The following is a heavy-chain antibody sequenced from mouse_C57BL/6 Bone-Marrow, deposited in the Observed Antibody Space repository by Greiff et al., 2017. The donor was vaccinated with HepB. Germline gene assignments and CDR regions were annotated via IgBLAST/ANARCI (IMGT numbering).Heavy chain of an antibody. CDR1: GYSITSGYY. CDR3: AKRGGYGNCAY. J-gene: IGHJ3*01. V-gene: IGHV3-6*01. Sequence: EVKLEESGPGLVKPSQSLSLTCSVTGYSITSGYYWNWIRQFPGNKLEWMGYISYDGSNNYNPSLKNRISITRDTSKNQFFLKLNSVTTEDTATYYCAKRGGYGNCAYWGQGTLVTVSA. CDR2: ISYDGSN. D-gene: IGHD2-10*02.